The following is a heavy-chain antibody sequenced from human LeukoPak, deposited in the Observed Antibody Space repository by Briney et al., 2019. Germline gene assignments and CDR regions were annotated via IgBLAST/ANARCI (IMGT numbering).Heavy chain of an antibody. V-gene: IGHV6-1*01. Sequence: SQTLSLSCAISGDSVSSDTSAWNWIRRSPSRGLEWLGRTYYRSKWYNEYADSVRSRINIYPDTSKNHFSLQLISVTPEDTALYYCARDQWALNSWGQGTLVTVSS. D-gene: IGHD1-26*01. CDR1: GDSVSSDTSA. CDR2: TYYRSKWYN. J-gene: IGHJ4*02. CDR3: ARDQWALNS.